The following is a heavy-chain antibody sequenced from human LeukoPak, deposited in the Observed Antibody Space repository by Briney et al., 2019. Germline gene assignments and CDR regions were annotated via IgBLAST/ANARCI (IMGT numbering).Heavy chain of an antibody. V-gene: IGHV4-34*01. CDR3: ARGRAPNRHYYYYGMDV. Sequence: PSETLSLTCAVYGGSFSGYYWSWIRQPPGKGLEWIGEINHSGSTNYNPSLKSRVTISVDTSKNQFSLKLSSVTAADTAVYYCARGRAPNRHYYYYGMDVWGQGTTVTVSS. J-gene: IGHJ6*02. CDR2: INHSGST. D-gene: IGHD1-14*01. CDR1: GGSFSGYY.